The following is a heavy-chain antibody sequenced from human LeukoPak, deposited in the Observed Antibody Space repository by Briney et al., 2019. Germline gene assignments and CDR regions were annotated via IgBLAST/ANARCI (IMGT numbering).Heavy chain of an antibody. V-gene: IGHV5-51*01. CDR1: GYSFTSYW. Sequence: GESLKISCKGSGYSFTSYWIGWVRQMPGKGLEWMGIIYPGDSDTRYSPSLQGQVTISADKSISTAYLQWSSLKASDTAMYYCARLGVITMVRGVIIDTSFDYWGQGTLVTVSS. J-gene: IGHJ4*02. CDR3: ARLGVITMVRGVIIDTSFDY. D-gene: IGHD3-10*01. CDR2: IYPGDSDT.